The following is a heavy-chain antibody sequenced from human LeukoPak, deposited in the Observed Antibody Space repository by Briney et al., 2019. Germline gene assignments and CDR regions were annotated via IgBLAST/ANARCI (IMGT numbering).Heavy chain of an antibody. V-gene: IGHV4-39*02. CDR2: VYYGRSP. Sequence: SETLSHTCTVSGDSISRSTYYWAWIRQPPGKGLEWIGSVYYGRSPYFNPSLESRATISVDTSKNHFSLKMSSVTAADTAVYYCARSSGTGTFSYWGQGTLVTVSS. CDR1: GDSISRSTYY. CDR3: ARSSGTGTFSY. J-gene: IGHJ4*02. D-gene: IGHD6-25*01.